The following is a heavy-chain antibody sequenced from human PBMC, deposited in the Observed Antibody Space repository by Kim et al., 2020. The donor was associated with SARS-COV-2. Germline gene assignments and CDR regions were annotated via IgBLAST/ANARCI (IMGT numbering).Heavy chain of an antibody. CDR2: INHSGST. CDR1: GGSFSGYY. D-gene: IGHD6-13*01. J-gene: IGHJ5*02. CDR3: ARVQGRYSSSWIRIS. V-gene: IGHV4-34*01. Sequence: ETLSLTCAVYGGSFSGYYWSWIRQPPGKGLEWIGEINHSGSTNYNPSLKSRVTISVDTSKNQFSLKLSSVTAADTAVYYCARVQGRYSSSWIRISWGQGTLVTVSS.